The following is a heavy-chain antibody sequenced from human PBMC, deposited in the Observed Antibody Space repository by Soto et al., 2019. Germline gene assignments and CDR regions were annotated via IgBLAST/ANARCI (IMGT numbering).Heavy chain of an antibody. CDR2: ISYDGSNK. J-gene: IGHJ6*02. CDR3: VNLPGEYYGMDV. D-gene: IGHD3-10*01. V-gene: IGHV3-30*14. Sequence: LRLSCAASGFTFSSYAMHWVRQAPGKGLEWVAVISYDGSNKYYADSVKGRFTISRDNSNNTLYLQMSSLRAEDTAVYYCVNLPGEYYGMDVWGQGTTVTVSS. CDR1: GFTFSSYA.